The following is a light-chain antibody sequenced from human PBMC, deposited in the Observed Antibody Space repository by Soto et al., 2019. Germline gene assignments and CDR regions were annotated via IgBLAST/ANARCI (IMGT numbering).Light chain of an antibody. CDR3: QQYNNYPYT. CDR1: QSISSW. V-gene: IGKV1-5*03. CDR2: KAS. J-gene: IGKJ2*01. Sequence: DIQMTQSPSTLSASVGDRVTITCRASQSISSWLAWYQQKPGKAPKLLIYKASSLESGVPSRISGSGSGTEFTLTISSLQPDDFATYYCQQYNNYPYTFGRGTKLEIK.